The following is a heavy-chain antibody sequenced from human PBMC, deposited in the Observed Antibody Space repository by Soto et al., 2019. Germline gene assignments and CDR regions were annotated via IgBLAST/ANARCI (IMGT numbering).Heavy chain of an antibody. V-gene: IGHV4-59*01. CDR3: ARVGRLITAAGLLDA. Sequence: PSETLSLTCTISNGSIGSYYWTWIRQPPGKGLEWIGPIYYSGSTNYNPSLKSRLTLSLDTSKNQFSLKLTSVTAADTAVYYCARVGRLITAAGLLDAWGQGTLVTVSS. J-gene: IGHJ5*02. CDR1: NGSIGSYY. D-gene: IGHD6-13*01. CDR2: IYYSGST.